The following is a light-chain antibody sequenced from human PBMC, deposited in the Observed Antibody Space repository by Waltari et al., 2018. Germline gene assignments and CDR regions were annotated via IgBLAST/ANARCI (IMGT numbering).Light chain of an antibody. CDR3: SSFTTRSTWV. CDR2: DVS. CDR1: SSDIGTYDY. Sequence: QFALTQPASVSGSPGQSITNSCTGTSSDIGTYDYVSWYQQHPGEAPKLILYDVSHRPSGVPNRFSGSKSDNTASLTISGLQAEDESDYYCSSFTTRSTWVFGGGTKLTVL. J-gene: IGLJ3*02. V-gene: IGLV2-14*03.